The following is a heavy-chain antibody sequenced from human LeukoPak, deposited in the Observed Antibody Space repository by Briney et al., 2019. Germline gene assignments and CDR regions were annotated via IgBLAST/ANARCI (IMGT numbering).Heavy chain of an antibody. J-gene: IGHJ3*02. CDR2: IIPIFGTA. CDR1: GGTFSSYA. Sequence: GASVTVSCKASGGTFSSYAISWVRQAPGQGLEWMGGIIPIFGTANYAQKFQGRVTITADESTSTAYMELSSLRSEDTAVYYCARESGDSSGRDAFDIWGQGTMVTVSS. V-gene: IGHV1-69*13. CDR3: ARESGDSSGRDAFDI. D-gene: IGHD3-22*01.